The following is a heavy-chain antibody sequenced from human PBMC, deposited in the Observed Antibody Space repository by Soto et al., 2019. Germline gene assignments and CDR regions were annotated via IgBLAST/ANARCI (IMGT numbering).Heavy chain of an antibody. J-gene: IGHJ3*02. Sequence: EVQLLESGGTVVQPGGSLRLSCAASGFTFSTYGVSWVRQAPGKGLEWVSSISGSGYNTFYADSVKGRFTISRDNSNNTVHLLMNNLRADDTALYYCVKQLLILIVVADAFDIWGQGTMVTVSS. CDR1: GFTFSTYG. D-gene: IGHD3-22*01. CDR3: VKQLLILIVVADAFDI. V-gene: IGHV3-23*01. CDR2: ISGSGYNT.